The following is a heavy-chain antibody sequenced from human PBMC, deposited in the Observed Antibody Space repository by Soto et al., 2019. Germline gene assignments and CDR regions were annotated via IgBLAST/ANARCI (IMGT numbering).Heavy chain of an antibody. D-gene: IGHD3-10*01. J-gene: IGHJ6*02. CDR3: AKDRLGYGSPAYYYGMDV. CDR2: IKQDGSEK. V-gene: IGHV3-7*03. CDR1: GFTFSSYW. Sequence: GGSLRLSXAASGFTFSSYWMSWVRQAPGKGLEWVANIKQDGSEKYYVDFVQGRFTISRDNAKNSLYLQMHSLRAEDTALYYCAKDRLGYGSPAYYYGMDVWGQGTTVTVSS.